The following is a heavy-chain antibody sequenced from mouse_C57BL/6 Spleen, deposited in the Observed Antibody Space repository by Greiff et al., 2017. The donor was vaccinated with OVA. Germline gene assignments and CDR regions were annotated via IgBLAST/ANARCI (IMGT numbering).Heavy chain of an antibody. CDR3: ARQGDYGSRDYAMDY. V-gene: IGHV5-6*01. D-gene: IGHD1-1*01. Sequence: VQLKESGGDLVKPGGSLKLSCAASGFTFSSYGMSWVRQTPDKRLEWVATISSGGSYTYYPDSVKGRFTISRDNAKNTLYLQMSSLKSEDTAMYYCARQGDYGSRDYAMDYWGQGTSVTVSS. CDR2: ISSGGSYT. J-gene: IGHJ4*01. CDR1: GFTFSSYG.